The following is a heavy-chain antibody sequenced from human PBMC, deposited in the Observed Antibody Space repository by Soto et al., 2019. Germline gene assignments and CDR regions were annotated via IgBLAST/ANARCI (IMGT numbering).Heavy chain of an antibody. D-gene: IGHD3-22*01. J-gene: IGHJ6*02. CDR2: IWYDGSNK. CDR1: GFTFSNYG. V-gene: IGHV3-33*01. Sequence: QVQLVESGGGVVQPGRSLRLSCAASGFTFSNYGRHWVRQAPGKGLEWVAVIWYDGSNKDYTDSVKGRFTISRDNSKNTLYLQMTSLRVEDTALYYCARGSGYYYYNIDVWGQGTTVIVSS. CDR3: ARGSGYYYYNIDV.